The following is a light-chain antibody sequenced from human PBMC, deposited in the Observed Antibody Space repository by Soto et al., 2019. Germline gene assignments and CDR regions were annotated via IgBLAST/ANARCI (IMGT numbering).Light chain of an antibody. CDR2: SAS. CDR3: QAYTGDSGLT. J-gene: IGKJ4*01. V-gene: IGKV1-5*03. Sequence: DIQMTQSPSTLSASIGDRVTITCRASQNIRSWLAWYQQKPGKAPELLIYSASGLESGVPSRFSGSGFGTEFTLTISSLQPDDFATYYCQAYTGDSGLTFGGGTKVEIK. CDR1: QNIRSW.